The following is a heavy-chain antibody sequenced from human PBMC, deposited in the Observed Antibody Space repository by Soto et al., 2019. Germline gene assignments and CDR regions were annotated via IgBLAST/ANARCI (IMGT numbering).Heavy chain of an antibody. CDR3: ARQGGSSRLFDY. CDR1: GGSISSSSYY. Sequence: QLQLQESGPGLVKPSETLSLTCTVSGGSISSSSYYWGWIRQPPGKGLEWIGSIYYSGSTYYNPSLKSRVTISVDTSKNQFSLKLSSVTAADTAVYYCARQGGSSRLFDYWGQGTLVTVSS. D-gene: IGHD1-26*01. CDR2: IYYSGST. J-gene: IGHJ4*02. V-gene: IGHV4-39*01.